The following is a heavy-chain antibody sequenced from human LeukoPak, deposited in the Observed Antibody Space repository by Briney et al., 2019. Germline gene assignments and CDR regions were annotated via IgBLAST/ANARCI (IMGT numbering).Heavy chain of an antibody. J-gene: IGHJ4*02. D-gene: IGHD3-3*01. CDR3: ARDAEDDFWSGYPYFDY. CDR1: GYTLSNHA. CDR2: ISADNGNT. Sequence: ASVKVSCKGSGYTLSNHAFSWVRQAPGQGLEWMGWISADNGNTNHAQKFQGRVTMTTDTSTSTAYMELRSLRSDDTAVYYCARDAEDDFWSGYPYFDYWGQGTLVTVSS. V-gene: IGHV1-18*04.